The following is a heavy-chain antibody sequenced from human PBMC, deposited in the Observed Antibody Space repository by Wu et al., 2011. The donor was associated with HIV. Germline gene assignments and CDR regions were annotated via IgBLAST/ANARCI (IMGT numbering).Heavy chain of an antibody. V-gene: IGHV1-69*14. J-gene: IGHJ4*02. Sequence: QVQLVQSGAEMKKPGSSVKVSCKASGGSFSNYVITWVRQAPGQGLEWMGGIIPSFGTTYYAQKFQDRVTISADKSTSTGYMELSSLTSEDTAVYYCARDLGGDEDYWGQGTLVTVS. CDR1: GGSFSNYV. CDR2: IIPSFGTT. D-gene: IGHD2-21*01. CDR3: ARDLGGDEDY.